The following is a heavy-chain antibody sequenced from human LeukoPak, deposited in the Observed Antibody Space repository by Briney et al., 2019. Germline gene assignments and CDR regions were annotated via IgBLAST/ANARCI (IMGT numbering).Heavy chain of an antibody. CDR1: GGSNSSSY. D-gene: IGHD3-3*01. CDR2: IYYSGST. Sequence: PSETLSLTCTVSGGSNSSSYWSWIRQPPGKGLEWIGYIYYSGSTNCNPSLKSRVTISIDTSKKQFSLKLSSVTAADTAVYYCARTIKSGHYPYLDYWGQGTLVTVSS. J-gene: IGHJ4*02. V-gene: IGHV4-59*01. CDR3: ARTIKSGHYPYLDY.